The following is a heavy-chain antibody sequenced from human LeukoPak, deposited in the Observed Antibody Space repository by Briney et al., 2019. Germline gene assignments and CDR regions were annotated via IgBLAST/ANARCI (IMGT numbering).Heavy chain of an antibody. CDR1: GFTFNNAW. CDR3: ARDSSGYYYDRFDP. J-gene: IGHJ5*02. CDR2: IKQDGSEK. V-gene: IGHV3-7*01. D-gene: IGHD3-22*01. Sequence: GGSLGLSCAASGFTFNNAWMNWVRQAPGKGLEWVANIKQDGSEKYYVDSVKGRFTISRDNAKNSLYLQMNSLRAEDTAVYYCARDSSGYYYDRFDPWGQGTLVTVSS.